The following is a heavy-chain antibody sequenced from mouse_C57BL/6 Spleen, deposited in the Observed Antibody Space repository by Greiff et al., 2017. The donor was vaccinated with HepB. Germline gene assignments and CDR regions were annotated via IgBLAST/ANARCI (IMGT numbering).Heavy chain of an antibody. CDR3: AREGDYDDDGGYWYFDV. V-gene: IGHV1-81*01. D-gene: IGHD2-4*01. CDR2: IYPRSGNT. J-gene: IGHJ1*03. Sequence: VQLQQSGAELARPGASVKLSCKASGYTFTSYGISWVKQRTGQGLEWIGEIYPRSGNTYYNEKFKGKATLTADKSSSTAYMELRSLTSEDSAVYCCAREGDYDDDGGYWYFDVWGTGTTVTVSS. CDR1: GYTFTSYG.